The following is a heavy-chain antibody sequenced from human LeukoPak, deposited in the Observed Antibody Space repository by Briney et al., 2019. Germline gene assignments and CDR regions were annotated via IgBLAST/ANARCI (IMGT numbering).Heavy chain of an antibody. V-gene: IGHV3-21*01. CDR3: ARNGVIVVVASYWFDP. Sequence: PGGSLRLSCAASGFTFSSYSMNWVRQAPGKGLEWVSSISSSSSYIYYADSVKGRFTISRDNAKNSLYLQMNSLRAEDTAVYYCARNGVIVVVASYWFDPWGQGTLVTVSS. CDR1: GFTFSSYS. CDR2: ISSSSSYI. D-gene: IGHD3-22*01. J-gene: IGHJ5*02.